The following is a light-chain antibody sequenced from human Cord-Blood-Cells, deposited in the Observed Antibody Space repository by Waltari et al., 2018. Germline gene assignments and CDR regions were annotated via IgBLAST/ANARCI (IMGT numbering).Light chain of an antibody. J-gene: IGKJ5*01. CDR2: LAS. Sequence: DIVMTQSPDSLAVSLGERATINCKSSQSVLYSSNNKNYLAWYQQKPGQPPKLLIYLASTRESWVPDRFSGSGSGTDFTLTISSLQAEDVAVYYCQQYYSTPITFGQGTRLEIK. CDR3: QQYYSTPIT. V-gene: IGKV4-1*01. CDR1: QSVLYSSNNKNY.